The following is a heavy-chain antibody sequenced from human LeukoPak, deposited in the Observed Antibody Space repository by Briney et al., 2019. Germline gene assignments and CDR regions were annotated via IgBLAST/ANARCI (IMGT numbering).Heavy chain of an antibody. J-gene: IGHJ4*02. D-gene: IGHD3-22*01. V-gene: IGHV3-48*01. CDR2: ISSSSSTI. CDR3: ARDRVPYYYDSSGYPPDY. Sequence: GGSLRLSCAASGFTFSSYSMNWVRQAPGKGLEWVSYISSSSSTIYYADSVKGRFTISRDNAKNSLYLQMNSLRAEDTAVYYCARDRVPYYYDSSGYPPDYWGQGTLVTVSS. CDR1: GFTFSSYS.